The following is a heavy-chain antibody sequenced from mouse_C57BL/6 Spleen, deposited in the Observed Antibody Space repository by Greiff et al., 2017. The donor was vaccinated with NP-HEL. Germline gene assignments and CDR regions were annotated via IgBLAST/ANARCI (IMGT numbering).Heavy chain of an antibody. CDR1: GFTFSSYA. CDR2: ISDGGSYT. D-gene: IGHD3-1*01. V-gene: IGHV5-4*01. CDR3: ARDSGRAWFAY. Sequence: EVKVVESGGGLVKPGGSLKLSCAASGFTFSSYAMSWVRQTPEKRLEWVATISDGGSYTYSPDNVKGRFTISRDNAKNNLYLQMSHLKSEDTAMYYCARDSGRAWFAYWGQGTLVTVSA. J-gene: IGHJ3*01.